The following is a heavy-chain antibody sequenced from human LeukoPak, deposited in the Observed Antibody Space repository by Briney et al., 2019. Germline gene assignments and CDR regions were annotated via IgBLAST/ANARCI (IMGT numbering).Heavy chain of an antibody. CDR2: ISGSGGST. Sequence: GESLKISCAASGFTFSSYAMSWVRQAPGKGLEWVSAISGSGGSTYYADSVKGRFTISRDNSKNTLYLQMNSLRAEDTAVYYCATQPDFWSGYSDDYWGQGTLVTVSS. CDR1: GFTFSSYA. J-gene: IGHJ4*02. CDR3: ATQPDFWSGYSDDY. D-gene: IGHD3-3*01. V-gene: IGHV3-23*01.